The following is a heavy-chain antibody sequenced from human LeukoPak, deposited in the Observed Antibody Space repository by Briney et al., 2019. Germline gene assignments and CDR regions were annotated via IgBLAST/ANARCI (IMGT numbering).Heavy chain of an antibody. Sequence: PSETLSLTCTVSGDSIRSSSYYWSWIRQPPGKGLEWIGYIYYSGSTNYNPSLKSRVTISVDTSKNQFSLKLSSVTAADTAVYYCASMSGSYLNAFDIWGQGTMVTVSS. CDR2: IYYSGST. CDR3: ASMSGSYLNAFDI. D-gene: IGHD1-26*01. V-gene: IGHV4-61*01. CDR1: GDSIRSSSYY. J-gene: IGHJ3*02.